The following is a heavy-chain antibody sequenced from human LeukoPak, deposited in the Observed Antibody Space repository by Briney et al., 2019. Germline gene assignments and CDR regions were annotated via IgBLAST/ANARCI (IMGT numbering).Heavy chain of an antibody. Sequence: SQTLSLTCTVPGGSISSGSYYWSWIRQPAGKGLEWIGRIYTSGSTNYNPSLKSRVAISVDTSKNQFSLKLSSVTAADTAVYYCARDISYYYDSSGYWFDPWGQGTLVTVSS. CDR3: ARDISYYYDSSGYWFDP. J-gene: IGHJ5*02. D-gene: IGHD3-22*01. V-gene: IGHV4-61*02. CDR1: GGSISSGSYY. CDR2: IYTSGST.